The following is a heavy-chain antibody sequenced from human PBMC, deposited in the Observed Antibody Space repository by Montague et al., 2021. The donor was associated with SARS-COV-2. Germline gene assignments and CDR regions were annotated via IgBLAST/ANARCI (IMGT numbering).Heavy chain of an antibody. V-gene: IGHV4-39*01. CDR2: IYYSGST. CDR3: ARYSSGWRVGGIDY. J-gene: IGHJ4*02. Sequence: SETLSLTCTVSGGSISSSSYYWGWIRQPPGKGLERIGSIYYSGSTYYNPSLKSRVTISVDTSKNQFSLKLSSVTAADTAVYYCARYSSGWRVGGIDYWGQGTLVTVSS. D-gene: IGHD6-19*01. CDR1: GGSISSSSYY.